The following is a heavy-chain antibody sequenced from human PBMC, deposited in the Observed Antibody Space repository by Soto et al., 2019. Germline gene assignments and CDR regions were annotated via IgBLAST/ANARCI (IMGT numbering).Heavy chain of an antibody. CDR1: GGSISSYY. CDR2: SHYSGNT. V-gene: IGHV4-59*01. Sequence: QMHQQESGPGLVKPSEILSLTCTVSGGSISSYYWTWIRQPPGKGLEWIGYSHYSGNTNFNASLKSRVTMSIDTSKNQFSLKMRSVTAADTAVYYCARSGPAAVYYWGQGTLVTVSS. CDR3: ARSGPAAVYY. J-gene: IGHJ4*02. D-gene: IGHD6-13*01.